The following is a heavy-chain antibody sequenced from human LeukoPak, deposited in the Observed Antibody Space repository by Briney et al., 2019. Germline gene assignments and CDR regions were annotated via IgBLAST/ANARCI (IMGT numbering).Heavy chain of an antibody. CDR2: INHSGST. CDR3: ARDLIADYVWGSYRYSDAFDI. V-gene: IGHV4-34*01. Sequence: SETLSLTCAVYGGSFSGYYWSWIRQPPGKGLEWVGEINHSGSTNYNPSLKSRVTISVDTSKNQFSLKLSSVTAADTAVYYCARDLIADYVWGSYRYSDAFDIWGQGTMVTVSS. D-gene: IGHD3-16*02. J-gene: IGHJ3*02. CDR1: GGSFSGYY.